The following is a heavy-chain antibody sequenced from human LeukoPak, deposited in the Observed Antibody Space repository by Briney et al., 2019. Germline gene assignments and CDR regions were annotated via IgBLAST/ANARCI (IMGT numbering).Heavy chain of an antibody. Sequence: SETLSLTCAVYGGSFSGYYWSWIHQPPGKGLEWIGEINHSGSTNYNPSLKSRVTISVDTSKNQFSPKLSSVTAADTAVYYCARATVVVIAMSWFDPWGQGTLVTVSS. CDR1: GGSFSGYY. CDR3: ARATVVVIAMSWFDP. D-gene: IGHD2-21*01. J-gene: IGHJ5*02. V-gene: IGHV4-34*01. CDR2: INHSGST.